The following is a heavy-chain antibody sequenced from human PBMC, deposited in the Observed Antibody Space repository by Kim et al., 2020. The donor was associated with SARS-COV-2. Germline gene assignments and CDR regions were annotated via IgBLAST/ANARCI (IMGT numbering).Heavy chain of an antibody. Sequence: SETLSLTCSVSGDSIISSGYFWTWIRQRPGQGLECIGYILYSGSTSYNPSLESRLAISLDTPNNRFSLTLTSVTAADTALYFCARYSASDWVGFNFWGRGILVTVSS. CDR3: ARYSASDWVGFNF. CDR2: ILYSGST. V-gene: IGHV4-31*03. J-gene: IGHJ4*02. CDR1: GDSIISSGYF. D-gene: IGHD5-12*01.